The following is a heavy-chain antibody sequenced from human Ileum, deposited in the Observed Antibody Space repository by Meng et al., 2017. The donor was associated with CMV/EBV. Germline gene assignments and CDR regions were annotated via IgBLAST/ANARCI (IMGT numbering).Heavy chain of an antibody. D-gene: IGHD3-10*01. CDR1: GYNLTALW. J-gene: IGHJ4*02. V-gene: IGHV1-2*02. CDR2: INTDRGNT. CDR3: ARGDGEPTDY. Sequence: VSFQASGYNLTALWTPWVRQAPGQGLEWMGWINTDRGNTNSAQKFQGRVTLTRDTSISTVYMELHSLRSDDTAVYYCARGDGEPTDYWGQGTLVTVSS.